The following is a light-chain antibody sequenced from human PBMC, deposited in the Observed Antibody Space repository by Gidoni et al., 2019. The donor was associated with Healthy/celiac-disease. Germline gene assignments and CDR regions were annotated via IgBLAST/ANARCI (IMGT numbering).Light chain of an antibody. CDR1: QSVSRY. CDR2: DAS. J-gene: IGKJ5*01. CDR3: QQRSNWPIT. V-gene: IGKV3-11*01. Sequence: EIVLTQSPATLSLSPGERATLACRASQSVSRYLAWYQQKPGQAPRLLIYDASNGATGIPAMFSGSGSGTDFTLTISSLEPEDFAVYYCQQRSNWPITFGQGTRLEIK.